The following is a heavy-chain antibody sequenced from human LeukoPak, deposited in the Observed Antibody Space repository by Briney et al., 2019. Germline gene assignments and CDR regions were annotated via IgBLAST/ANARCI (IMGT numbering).Heavy chain of an antibody. J-gene: IGHJ3*02. CDR2: ISGSGGAT. CDR3: AKVPVFSLTISEVVTDDAFDI. CDR1: GFTFSSYA. D-gene: IGHD3-3*01. V-gene: IGHV3-23*01. Sequence: GGSLRLSCAASGFTFSSYAMSWVRQAPGKGLEWVSAISGSGGATYYADSVKGRFTISRDNSKSTLYLQMNSLRAEDTAVYYCAKVPVFSLTISEVVTDDAFDIWGQGTIVTVSS.